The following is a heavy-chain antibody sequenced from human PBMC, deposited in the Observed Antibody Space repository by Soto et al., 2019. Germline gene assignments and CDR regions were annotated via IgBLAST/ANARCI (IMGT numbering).Heavy chain of an antibody. D-gene: IGHD3-9*01. J-gene: IGHJ4*02. Sequence: QITLKESGPTLVRPTQTLTLTCAFSGFSLSTSGVGVGWIRQPPGKALEWLAVIYWDDSKHYSPSLRSRLTITNDTSKNQVVLTLTSMDPMDTVTYYCAHKGPEDWPLDYWGQGTLLTCSS. V-gene: IGHV2-5*02. CDR1: GFSLSTSGVG. CDR2: IYWDDSK. CDR3: AHKGPEDWPLDY.